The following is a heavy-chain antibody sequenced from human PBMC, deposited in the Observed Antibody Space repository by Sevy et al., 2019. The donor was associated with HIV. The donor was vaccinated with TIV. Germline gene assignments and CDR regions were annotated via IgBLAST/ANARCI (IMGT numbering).Heavy chain of an antibody. CDR1: GFTFTSYA. CDR3: AKGYCSGGSCPRDYYYYGMDV. J-gene: IGHJ6*02. D-gene: IGHD2-15*01. CDR2: ISGSGRST. V-gene: IGHV3-23*01. Sequence: GGSLRLSCAASGFTFTSYAMNWVRQAPGKGLDWVSCISGSGRSTYYADSVEGRFTISRDNSKNTLSLQMNSLRADDTAVYYCAKGYCSGGSCPRDYYYYGMDVWGQGTTVTVSS.